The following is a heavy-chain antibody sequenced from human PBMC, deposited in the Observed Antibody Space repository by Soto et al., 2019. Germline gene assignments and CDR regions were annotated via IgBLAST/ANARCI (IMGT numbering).Heavy chain of an antibody. CDR3: ARGRYQLRYGMEF. J-gene: IGHJ6*02. Sequence: SETLSRTCTVSCGSISSYYWSWIRQPSWEGLEWIVRIYTSGSTNYNPSLKSRVTMSVDTSKNKFSLKLSSVTAADTAVYYCARGRYQLRYGMEFWGQGTTVTLSS. D-gene: IGHD2-2*01. CDR2: IYTSGST. V-gene: IGHV4-4*07. CDR1: CGSISSYY.